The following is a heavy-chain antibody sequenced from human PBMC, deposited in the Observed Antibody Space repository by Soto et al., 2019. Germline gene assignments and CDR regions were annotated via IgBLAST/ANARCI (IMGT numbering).Heavy chain of an antibody. D-gene: IGHD2-15*01. CDR1: GFTFSSYS. CDR2: ISSSSSYI. Sequence: EVQLVESGGGLVKPGGSLRLSCAASGFTFSSYSMNWVRQAPGKGLEWVSSISSSSSYIYYADSVKGRFTISRDNAKNSLYLQMNSLRAEDKAVYYCARDFASGRDGGDYWGQGTLVTVSS. J-gene: IGHJ4*02. V-gene: IGHV3-21*01. CDR3: ARDFASGRDGGDY.